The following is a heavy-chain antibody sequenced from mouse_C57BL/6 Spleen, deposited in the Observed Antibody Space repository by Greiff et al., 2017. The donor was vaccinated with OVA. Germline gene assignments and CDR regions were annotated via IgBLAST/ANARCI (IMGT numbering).Heavy chain of an antibody. CDR1: GFTFSSYG. CDR3: ARGYSNGAMDY. V-gene: IGHV5-6*01. J-gene: IGHJ4*01. Sequence: EVMLVESGGDLVKPGGSLKLSCAASGFTFSSYGMSWVRQTPDKRLEWVATISSGGSYTYYPDSVKGRFTISRDNAKNTLYLQMSSLKSEDTAMYYCARGYSNGAMDYWGQGTSVTVSS. D-gene: IGHD2-5*01. CDR2: ISSGGSYT.